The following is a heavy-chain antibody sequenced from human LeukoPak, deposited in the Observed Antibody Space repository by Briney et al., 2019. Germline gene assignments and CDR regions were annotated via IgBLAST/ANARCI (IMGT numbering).Heavy chain of an antibody. CDR3: ARHPINYYDSSGYGYYFDY. J-gene: IGHJ4*02. V-gene: IGHV4-59*08. D-gene: IGHD3-22*01. CDR1: GGSISSYY. CDR2: IYYSGST. Sequence: KPSETLSLTCTVSGGSISSYYWSWIRQPPGKGLEWIGYIYYSGSTNYNPSLKSRVTISVDTSKNQFSLKLSSVTAADTAVYYCARHPINYYDSSGYGYYFDYWGQGTLVTVSS.